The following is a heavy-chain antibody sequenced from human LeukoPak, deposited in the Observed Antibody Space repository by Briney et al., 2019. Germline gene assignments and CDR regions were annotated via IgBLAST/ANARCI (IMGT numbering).Heavy chain of an antibody. Sequence: SETLSLTCTVSGGSISSGSYYWSWIRQPAGKGLEWIGRIYTSGSTNYNPSLKSRVTISVDTSKNQFSLKLSSVTAADTAVYYCARMQQLVMRVDYWGQGTLVTVSS. V-gene: IGHV4-61*02. CDR2: IYTSGST. CDR1: GGSISSGSYY. D-gene: IGHD6-13*01. J-gene: IGHJ4*02. CDR3: ARMQQLVMRVDY.